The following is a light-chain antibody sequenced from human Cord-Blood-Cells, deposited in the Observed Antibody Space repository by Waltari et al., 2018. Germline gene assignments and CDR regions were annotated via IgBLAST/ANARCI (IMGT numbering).Light chain of an antibody. J-gene: IGLJ2*01. V-gene: IGLV2-14*01. CDR1: SSDVGGYNY. CDR3: RSYTSSSVV. Sequence: QSPLTLPPSVSGSPGQALTIACTGPSSDVGGYNYLSWDQQHPAKAPKLMIYGGSNRPSGVSNRFSGSKSGNTGSLTISGLQAGDEADYYCRSYTSSSVVFGGGTKLTVL. CDR2: GGS.